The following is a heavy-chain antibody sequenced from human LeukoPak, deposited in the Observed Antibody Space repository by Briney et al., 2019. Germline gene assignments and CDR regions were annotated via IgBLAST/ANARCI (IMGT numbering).Heavy chain of an antibody. V-gene: IGHV4-31*03. CDR3: ARWPRNWIGMHV. D-gene: IGHD1-14*01. J-gene: IGHJ6*02. Sequence: SQTLSLTCTVSGGSTSSGGYYWSGIRQHPGKGLEWIGYIYYSGSTYYNPSLKSRVTISVDTSKNQSSLKLSSVTAADTAVYYCARWPRNWIGMHVWGQGTTVTVSS. CDR1: GGSTSSGGYY. CDR2: IYYSGST.